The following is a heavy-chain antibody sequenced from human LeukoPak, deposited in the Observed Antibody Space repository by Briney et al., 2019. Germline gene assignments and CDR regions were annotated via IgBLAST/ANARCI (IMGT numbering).Heavy chain of an antibody. CDR3: ARAAIVVVPAANFYGWFDS. Sequence: SETLSLTCTVSGVSISSSSYCWGWIRQPPGKGLESIGSICYSGSTYYNPSLKSRVTISVDTSKNQFSLKLSSVTAADTAVYYCARAAIVVVPAANFYGWFDSWGQGTLVTVSS. D-gene: IGHD2-2*01. CDR1: GVSISSSSYC. V-gene: IGHV4-39*07. J-gene: IGHJ5*01. CDR2: ICYSGST.